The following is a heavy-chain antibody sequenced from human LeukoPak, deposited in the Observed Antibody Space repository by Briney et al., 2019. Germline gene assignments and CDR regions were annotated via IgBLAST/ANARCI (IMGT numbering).Heavy chain of an antibody. CDR2: IIPIFGTA. Sequence: SVKVSCKASGGTFSSYAISWVRQAPGQGLEWMGGIIPIFGTANYAQKFQGRVTITADESTSTAYMELSSLRSEDTAVYYRARAARLLLRDYYYMDVWGKGTTVTVSS. CDR1: GGTFSSYA. D-gene: IGHD2-2*01. J-gene: IGHJ6*03. CDR3: ARAARLLLRDYYYMDV. V-gene: IGHV1-69*13.